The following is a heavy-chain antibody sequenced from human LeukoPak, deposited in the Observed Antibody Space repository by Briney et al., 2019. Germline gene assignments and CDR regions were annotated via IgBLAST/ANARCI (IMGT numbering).Heavy chain of an antibody. Sequence: PGGSLRLSCAASGFTFSSYEMNWVRQAPGKGLEWVSYISSSGSTIYYADSVKGRFTISRDNAKNSLYLQMNSLRAEDTAVYYCARDAYSMARGYFDYWGQGTLVTVSS. CDR1: GFTFSSYE. D-gene: IGHD1-26*01. CDR2: ISSSGSTI. CDR3: ARDAYSMARGYFDY. V-gene: IGHV3-48*03. J-gene: IGHJ4*02.